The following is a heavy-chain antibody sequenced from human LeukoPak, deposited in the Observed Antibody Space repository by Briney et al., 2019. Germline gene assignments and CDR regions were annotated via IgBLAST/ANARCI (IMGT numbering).Heavy chain of an antibody. V-gene: IGHV4-34*01. D-gene: IGHD1-1*01. CDR2: INHSGST. J-gene: IGHJ4*02. CDR3: ARGTVDKPFDY. CDR1: GGSFSGYY. Sequence: SETLSLTCAVYGGSFSGYYWSWIRQPPGKGLEWIGEINHSGSTNYNPSLTSRVTISVDTSKNQFSLKLSSVTAADTAVYYCARGTVDKPFDYWGQGTLVTVSS.